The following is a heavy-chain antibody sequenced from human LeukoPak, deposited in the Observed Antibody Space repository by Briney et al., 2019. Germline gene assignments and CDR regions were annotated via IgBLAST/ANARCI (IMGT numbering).Heavy chain of an antibody. V-gene: IGHV3-30*04. J-gene: IGHJ4*02. D-gene: IGHD6-19*01. CDR1: GFTFSSYA. CDR3: ARAAVDHGLCTDY. CDR2: ISYDGSNK. Sequence: PGRSLRLSCAASGFTFSSYAMHWVRQAPGKGLEWVAVISYDGSNKYYADSVKGRFTISRDNSKNTLYLQMNSLRAEDTAVYYCARAAVDHGLCTDYWGQGTLVTVSS.